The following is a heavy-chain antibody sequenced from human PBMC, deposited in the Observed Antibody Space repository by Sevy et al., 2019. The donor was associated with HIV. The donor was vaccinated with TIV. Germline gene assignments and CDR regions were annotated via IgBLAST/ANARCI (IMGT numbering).Heavy chain of an antibody. CDR1: GFNFKGYS. J-gene: IGHJ4*02. CDR2: ISWNSDNR. Sequence: GGSLRLSCAASGFNFKGYSMHWIRQAPGKGLEWVSIISWNSDNRAYVDSVKGRFTISRDDAKKSVYLQMNSLRAEDTALYYCAKDFYYESSDYYGTFDCWGQGTLVTVSS. D-gene: IGHD3-22*01. CDR3: AKDFYYESSDYYGTFDC. V-gene: IGHV3-9*01.